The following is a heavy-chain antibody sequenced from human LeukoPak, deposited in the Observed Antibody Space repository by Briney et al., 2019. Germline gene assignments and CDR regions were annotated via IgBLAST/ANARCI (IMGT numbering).Heavy chain of an antibody. J-gene: IGHJ4*02. D-gene: IGHD2-21*02. V-gene: IGHV3-7*01. Sequence: GGSLRLSCAASGFTFSSYWMSWVRQAPGKGLEWVANIKQDGSEKYYVDSVKGRFTISRDNAKNSLYLQMNSLRAEDTAVYYCARDPSIVVVTAIPIYWGQGTLVTVSS. CDR2: IKQDGSEK. CDR3: ARDPSIVVVTAIPIY. CDR1: GFTFSSYW.